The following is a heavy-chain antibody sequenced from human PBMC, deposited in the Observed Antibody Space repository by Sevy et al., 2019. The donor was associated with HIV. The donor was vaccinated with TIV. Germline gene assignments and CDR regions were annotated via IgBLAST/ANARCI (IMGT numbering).Heavy chain of an antibody. V-gene: IGHV3-33*01. CDR2: MWYDGSNK. CDR1: GFTFNNYA. J-gene: IGHJ6*02. Sequence: GGSLRLSCAASGFTFNNYAMHWVRQAPGKGLEWVSLMWYDGSNKFYADSVRGRFTISRDDSKGRLYLQMYSLRAEATAVYFCARVLQPRGGYALNYYYGLDVWGQGTTVTVSS. D-gene: IGHD2-15*01. CDR3: ARVLQPRGGYALNYYYGLDV.